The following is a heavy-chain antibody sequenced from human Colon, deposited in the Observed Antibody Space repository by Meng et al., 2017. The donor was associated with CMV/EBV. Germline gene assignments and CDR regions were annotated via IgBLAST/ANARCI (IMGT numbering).Heavy chain of an antibody. J-gene: IGHJ4*02. CDR2: IYPQDGGT. V-gene: IGHV1-2*02. Sequence: QVQLVQSGTEVEDTGASVKVSCKTSGYTFTANHLHWVRQAPGQGLEWMGWIYPQDGGTYFAQKFQDRVTLTRDTSITTAYMELSGLTSDDTAIYYCVRESWYFDFWGEGTLVTVSS. D-gene: IGHD6-13*01. CDR3: VRESWYFDF. CDR1: GYTFTANH.